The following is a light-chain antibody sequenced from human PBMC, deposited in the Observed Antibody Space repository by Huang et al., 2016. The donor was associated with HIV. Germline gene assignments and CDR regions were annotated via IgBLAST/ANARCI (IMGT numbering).Light chain of an antibody. CDR3: QQSYTSPWT. CDR2: AAS. CDR1: QSINSN. Sequence: DIQMTQSPSSLSAFVGDRVTITCRASQSINSNLNWYQLKPGKAPKLLMYAASSLQSGVPSRFSGSGSGTDFTLTISSLQREDLATYHCQQSYTSPWTFGQGTKVEIK. V-gene: IGKV1-39*01. J-gene: IGKJ1*01.